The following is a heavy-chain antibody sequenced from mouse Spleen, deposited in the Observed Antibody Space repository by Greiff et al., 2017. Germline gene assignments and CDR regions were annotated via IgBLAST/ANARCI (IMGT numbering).Heavy chain of an antibody. Sequence: VKLQQPGAELVMPGASVKLSCKASGYTFTSYWMHWVKQRPGQGLEWIGEIDPSDSYTNYNQKFKGKATLTVDKSSSTAYMQLSSLTSEDSAVYYCAIIPITTVDYFDYWGQGTTLTVSS. CDR1: GYTFTSYW. CDR2: IDPSDSYT. D-gene: IGHD1-1*01. J-gene: IGHJ2*01. CDR3: AIIPITTVDYFDY. V-gene: IGHV1-69*01.